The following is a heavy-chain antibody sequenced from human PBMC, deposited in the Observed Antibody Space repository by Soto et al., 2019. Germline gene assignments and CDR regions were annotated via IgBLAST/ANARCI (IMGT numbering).Heavy chain of an antibody. CDR3: AVVVVPAAILDYYYYYGMDV. CDR1: GGTFSSYA. D-gene: IGHD2-2*01. CDR2: IIPIFGTA. V-gene: IGHV1-69*01. Sequence: QVQLVQSGAEVKKPGSSVKVSCKASGGTFSSYAISWVRQAPEQGLEWMGGIIPIFGTANYAQKFQGRVTITADESTSTAYMELSSLRSEDTAVYYCAVVVVPAAILDYYYYYGMDVWGQGTTVTVSS. J-gene: IGHJ6*02.